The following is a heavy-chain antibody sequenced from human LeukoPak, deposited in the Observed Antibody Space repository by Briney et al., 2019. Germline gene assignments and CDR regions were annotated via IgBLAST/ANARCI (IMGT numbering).Heavy chain of an antibody. J-gene: IGHJ5*02. Sequence: ASVKVSCTASGYTFTSYDISWGGQATGQGLGWMGWMNPNSGNTGYAHKFQGRVTTTRNTSISTASPELSSLRSEDTAVSYCAIYGNQVAFDPWGQGTLVTVSS. CDR2: MNPNSGNT. D-gene: IGHD1-14*01. CDR3: AIYGNQVAFDP. CDR1: GYTFTSYD. V-gene: IGHV1-8*01.